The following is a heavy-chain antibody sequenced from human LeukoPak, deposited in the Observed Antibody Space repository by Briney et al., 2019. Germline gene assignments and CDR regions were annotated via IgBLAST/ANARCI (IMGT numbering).Heavy chain of an antibody. V-gene: IGHV1-69*13. CDR2: IIPIFGTA. D-gene: IGHD2-21*01. J-gene: IGHJ5*02. CDR3: ASSSSELFNNWFDP. CDR1: GYTFTAYY. Sequence: ASVKVSCKASGYTFTAYYMYWVRQAPGQGLEWMGGIIPIFGTANYAQKFQGRVTITADESTSTAYMELSSLRSEDTAVYYCASSSSELFNNWFDPWGQGTLVTVSS.